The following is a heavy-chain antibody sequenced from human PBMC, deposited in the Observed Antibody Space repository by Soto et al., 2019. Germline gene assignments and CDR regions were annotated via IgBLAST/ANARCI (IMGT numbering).Heavy chain of an antibody. Sequence: SETLSLTCAVYGGSFSGYYWSWIRQPPGKGLEWIGEINHSGSTNYNPSLKSRVTISVDTSKNQFSLKLSSVTAADTAVYYCARARRYYDSSGYYYARPGPFDYWGQGTLVT. V-gene: IGHV4-34*01. CDR1: GGSFSGYY. CDR3: ARARRYYDSSGYYYARPGPFDY. J-gene: IGHJ4*02. CDR2: INHSGST. D-gene: IGHD3-22*01.